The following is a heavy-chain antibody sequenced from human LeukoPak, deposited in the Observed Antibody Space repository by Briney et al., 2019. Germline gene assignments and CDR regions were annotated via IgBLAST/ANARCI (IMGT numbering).Heavy chain of an antibody. V-gene: IGHV3-48*03. CDR1: GFTFSTYE. CDR2: ISPSGSTI. CDR3: AGSENYPFLFDY. J-gene: IGHJ4*02. Sequence: GGSQRLSCAASGFTFSTYEMNWVRQAPGKGLEWVSFISPSGSTIYYADSVKGRFTISRDNAKNSLYLQMNSLRAEDTAVYYRAGSENYPFLFDYWGQGTLVTVSS. D-gene: IGHD1-7*01.